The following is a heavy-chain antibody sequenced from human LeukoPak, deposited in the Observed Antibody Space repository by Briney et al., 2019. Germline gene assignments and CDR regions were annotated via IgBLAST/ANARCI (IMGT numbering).Heavy chain of an antibody. Sequence: NPSETLSLTCAVYGGSFSGYYWSWIRQPPGKGLEWIGEINHSGSTNYNPSLKSRVTISVDTSKNQFSLKLSSVTAADTAVYYCARDIAAAGGAFDIWGQGTMVTVSS. D-gene: IGHD6-13*01. CDR1: GGSFSGYY. CDR3: ARDIAAAGGAFDI. CDR2: INHSGST. J-gene: IGHJ3*02. V-gene: IGHV4-34*01.